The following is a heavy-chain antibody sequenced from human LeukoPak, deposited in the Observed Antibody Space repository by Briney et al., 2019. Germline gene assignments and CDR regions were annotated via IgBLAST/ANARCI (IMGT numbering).Heavy chain of an antibody. CDR3: ARRRYYDGSGYLE. V-gene: IGHV4-39*01. Sequence: SETLSLTCSVSGDSVSRSDSYWDWIRQPPGKGLEWIGTIYYSGRTYYSPSLKSRVTMSVDPSNNQFSLNLRSVTAAGTAVYYCARRRYYDGSGYLEWGQGTLLSVSS. D-gene: IGHD3-22*01. CDR2: IYYSGRT. CDR1: GDSVSRSDSY. J-gene: IGHJ1*01.